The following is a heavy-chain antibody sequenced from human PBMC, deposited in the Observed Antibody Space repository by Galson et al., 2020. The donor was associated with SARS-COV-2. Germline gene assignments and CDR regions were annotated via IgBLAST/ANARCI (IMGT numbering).Heavy chain of an antibody. CDR1: GYTFTNYG. D-gene: IGHD3-3*01. CDR2: ISSYNGIT. J-gene: IGHJ6*01. Sequence: ASVKVSCKASGYTFTNYGISWVRQAPGQGLEWMGWISSYNGITNYAQKFQGRVTMTSDTSTTTAYMELRSLRSDDTAVYYCARFGATPYYDSWSGYFDYYYYA. CDR3: ARFGATPYYDSWSGYFDYYYYA. V-gene: IGHV1-18*01.